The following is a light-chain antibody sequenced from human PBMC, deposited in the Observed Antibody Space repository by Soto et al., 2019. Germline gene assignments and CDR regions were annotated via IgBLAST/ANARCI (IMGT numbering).Light chain of an antibody. CDR3: AAWDDSLIGVV. Sequence: QLVLTQPPSASGTPGQRVTISCSGSSSNIGTNSVNWYQQLPGRAPKLLIYTNNQRPSGVPDRFSGSKSGTSASLAISGLQSEDEADYYCAAWDDSLIGVVFGGGTKLTVL. CDR1: SSNIGTNS. V-gene: IGLV1-44*01. J-gene: IGLJ2*01. CDR2: TNN.